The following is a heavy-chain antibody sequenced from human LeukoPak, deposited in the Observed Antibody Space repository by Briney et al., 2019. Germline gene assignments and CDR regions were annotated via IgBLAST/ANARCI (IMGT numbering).Heavy chain of an antibody. CDR2: IIPILGIA. D-gene: IGHD3-3*01. CDR1: GGTFSSYT. Sequence: ASVKVSCKASGGTFSSYTISWVRQAPGQGLEWMGRIIPILGIANYAQKFQGRVTITADKSTSTAYMELSSLRSEDTAVYYCATLYYDFWSGYQNAEYFQHWGRGTLVTVSS. V-gene: IGHV1-69*02. CDR3: ATLYYDFWSGYQNAEYFQH. J-gene: IGHJ1*01.